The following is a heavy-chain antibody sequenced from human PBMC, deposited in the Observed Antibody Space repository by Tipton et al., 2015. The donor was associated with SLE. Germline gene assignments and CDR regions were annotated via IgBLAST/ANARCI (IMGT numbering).Heavy chain of an antibody. J-gene: IGHJ4*02. CDR2: IYYSGST. D-gene: IGHD5-24*01. CDR1: GGSISSYY. V-gene: IGHV4-59*12. Sequence: TLSLTCTVSGGSISSYYWSWIRQPPGKGLEWIGYIYYSGSTNYNPSLKTRVTISVDTSKNHFSLKLTSVTAADTAVYYCARDGYSRIDYWGQGTLVTVSS. CDR3: ARDGYSRIDY.